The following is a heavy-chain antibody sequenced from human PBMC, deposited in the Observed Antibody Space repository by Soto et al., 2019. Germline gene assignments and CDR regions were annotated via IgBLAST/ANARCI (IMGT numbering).Heavy chain of an antibody. CDR2: ILPIFGTT. Sequence: HVQLVQSGAEVKKPGSSVKVSCKASGGTFNTYNINWVRQAPGQGLEWMGGILPIFGTTNYAQRFQGRVTITADDSTSTAYMELSSLRSEDTAVYYCARDETGDSYYYYYGMDVWGQGTTVTVTS. CDR3: ARDETGDSYYYYYGMDV. J-gene: IGHJ6*02. V-gene: IGHV1-69*01. CDR1: GGTFNTYN. D-gene: IGHD7-27*01.